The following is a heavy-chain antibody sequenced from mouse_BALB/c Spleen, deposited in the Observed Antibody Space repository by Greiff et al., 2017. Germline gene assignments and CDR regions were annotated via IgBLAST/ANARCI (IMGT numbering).Heavy chain of an antibody. CDR3: ARYYYGSSSWFAY. V-gene: IGHV1S81*02. Sequence: VQLQQPGAELVKPGASVKLSCKASGYTFTSYWMHWVKQRPGQGLEWIGEINPSNGRTNYNEKFKSKATLTVDKSSSTAYMQLSSLTSEDSAVYYCARYYYGSSSWFAYWGQGTLVTVSA. D-gene: IGHD1-1*01. CDR2: INPSNGRT. J-gene: IGHJ3*01. CDR1: GYTFTSYW.